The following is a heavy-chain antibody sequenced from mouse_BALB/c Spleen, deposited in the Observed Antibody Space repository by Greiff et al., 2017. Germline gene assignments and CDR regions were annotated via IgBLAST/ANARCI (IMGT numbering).Heavy chain of an antibody. CDR3: ARDLVITTVVATDY. V-gene: IGHV1-7*01. CDR1: GYTFTSYW. J-gene: IGHJ2*01. Sequence: QVQLQQSGAELAKPGASVKMSCTASGYTFTSYWMHWVKQRPGQGLEWIGYINPSTGYTEYNQKFKDKATLTADKSSSTAYMQLSSLTSEDSAVYYCARDLVITTVVATDYWGQGTTLTVSS. D-gene: IGHD1-1*01. CDR2: INPSTGYT.